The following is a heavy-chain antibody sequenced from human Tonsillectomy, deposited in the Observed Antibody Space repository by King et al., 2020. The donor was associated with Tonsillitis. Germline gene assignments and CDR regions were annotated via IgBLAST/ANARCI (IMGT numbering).Heavy chain of an antibody. J-gene: IGHJ4*02. Sequence: VQLVQSGAEVKKPGASVKVSCKASGYTFTGYYIHWVRQAPGQGLEWMGWINPNSGGTNFAQKFQGWVTMTRDTSLSTAYMELSRLNSDDTAVFYCATGPYSNGWYVADYWGQRTLVTVSS. D-gene: IGHD6-19*01. CDR2: INPNSGGT. V-gene: IGHV1-2*04. CDR3: ATGPYSNGWYVADY. CDR1: GYTFTGYY.